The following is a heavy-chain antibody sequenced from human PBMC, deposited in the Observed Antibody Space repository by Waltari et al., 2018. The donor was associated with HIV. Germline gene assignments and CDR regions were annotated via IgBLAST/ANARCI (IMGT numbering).Heavy chain of an antibody. D-gene: IGHD3-22*01. CDR1: GFTVSHHY. CDR3: DMYYYDSSGYSAAV. J-gene: IGHJ6*02. CDR2: IYSSGKT. Sequence: EVQLVESGGGLIQPGGSLRLSCAAPGFTVSHHYMSWVRQAPGKGLEWVSVIYSSGKTYYADSVKGRFTISRDNSKNTLYLQMNRLRVEDTAVYYCDMYYYDSSGYSAAVWGQGTTVTVSS. V-gene: IGHV3-53*01.